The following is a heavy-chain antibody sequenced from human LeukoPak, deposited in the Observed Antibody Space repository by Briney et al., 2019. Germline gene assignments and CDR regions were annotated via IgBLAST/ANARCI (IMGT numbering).Heavy chain of an antibody. J-gene: IGHJ4*02. D-gene: IGHD2-15*01. CDR1: GYSISSGYY. CDR2: IYHSGST. V-gene: IGHV4-38-2*01. Sequence: SETLSLTCAVSGYSISSGYYWGWIRQPPGKGLEWIGSIYHSGSTYYNPSLKSRVTISVDTSKNQFSLKLSSVTAAGTAVYYCARAPGGYSGWFDYWGQGTLVTVSS. CDR3: ARAPGGYSGWFDY.